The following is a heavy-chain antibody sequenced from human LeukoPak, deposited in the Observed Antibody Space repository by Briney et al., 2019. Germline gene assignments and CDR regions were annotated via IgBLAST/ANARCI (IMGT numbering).Heavy chain of an antibody. CDR1: GGSISSSSYY. CDR3: ARDTSSFDY. J-gene: IGHJ4*02. Sequence: PSETLSLTCTVSGGSISSSSYYWGWIRRPLRKGLEWIGSIYYSGSASYNPSLKSRVTISVDTSKNQFSLKLSSVTAADTAVYYCARDTSSFDYWGQGTLVTVSS. D-gene: IGHD2-2*01. V-gene: IGHV4-39*07. CDR2: IYYSGSA.